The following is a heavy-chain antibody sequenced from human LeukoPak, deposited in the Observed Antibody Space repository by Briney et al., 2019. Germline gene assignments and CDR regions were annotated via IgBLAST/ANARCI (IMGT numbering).Heavy chain of an antibody. J-gene: IGHJ5*02. D-gene: IGHD1-26*01. CDR2: ISAYNGLT. CDR3: ARDRIARLGGSYRYNCFDP. CDR1: GYTFTGYY. Sequence: ASVKVSCKASGYTFTGYYMHWVRQASGQGLEWMGWISAYNGLTNYAENLQGRVTMTTDTSTGTAYLELRSLTSDDTALYYCARDRIARLGGSYRYNCFDPWGQGTLVTVSS. V-gene: IGHV1-18*04.